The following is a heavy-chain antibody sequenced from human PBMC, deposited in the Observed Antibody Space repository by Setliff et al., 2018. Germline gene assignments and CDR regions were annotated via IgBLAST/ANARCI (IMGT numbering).Heavy chain of an antibody. V-gene: IGHV4-34*01. D-gene: IGHD2-21*02. J-gene: IGHJ3*02. Sequence: SETLSLTCEVSGGSFSDYYWSWIRQSPGKGLEWLGDFNRTRKIDYSPSLRSRLTISVDTSKKQFSLHLNSVTAADTAMYYCAGGGRYCGGDCYQDDAFDIWGQGTMVTVSS. CDR1: GGSFSDYY. CDR2: FNRTRKI. CDR3: AGGGRYCGGDCYQDDAFDI.